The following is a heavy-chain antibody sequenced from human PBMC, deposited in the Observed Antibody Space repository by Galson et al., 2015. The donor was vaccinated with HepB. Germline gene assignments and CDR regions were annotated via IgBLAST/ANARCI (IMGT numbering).Heavy chain of an antibody. J-gene: IGHJ6*03. CDR2: ISSSSSYI. CDR3: AREGQGYQLPYIRGPYYMDV. Sequence: SLRLSCAASGFTFSSYSMNWVRQAPGKGLEWVSSISSSSSYIYYADSVKGRFTISRDNAKNSLYLQMNSLRAEDTAVYYCAREGQGYQLPYIRGPYYMDVWGKGTTVTVSS. D-gene: IGHD2-2*02. V-gene: IGHV3-21*01. CDR1: GFTFSSYS.